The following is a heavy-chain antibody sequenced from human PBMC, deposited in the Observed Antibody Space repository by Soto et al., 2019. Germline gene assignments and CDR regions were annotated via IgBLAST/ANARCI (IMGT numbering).Heavy chain of an antibody. Sequence: GGSLRLSCAASGFSFSISPMHWVRQSPGKGPEWVALISYDGTNKFYADSVRGRFTISRDNSKSTLYLQVDSLRPEDAAVYYCARDPKTSGGQNWAFNYFDSWGQGTLVTVSS. CDR1: GFSFSISP. V-gene: IGHV3-30-3*01. J-gene: IGHJ4*02. D-gene: IGHD7-27*01. CDR3: ARDPKTSGGQNWAFNYFDS. CDR2: ISYDGTNK.